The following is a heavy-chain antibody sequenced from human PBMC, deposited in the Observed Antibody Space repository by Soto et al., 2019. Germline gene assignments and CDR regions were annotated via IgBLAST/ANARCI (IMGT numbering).Heavy chain of an antibody. V-gene: IGHV3-23*01. CDR2: ISGSGDRT. J-gene: IGHJ3*01. D-gene: IGHD5-12*01. Sequence: EVQRSESGGGLVQPGGSLRLSCAASVFTFSTSVMSSVRQAPGKGLQWVSSISGSGDRTHYADSVKGRFTVSRDNTTTTLYLDMNTVTADDTALYYCTWSLVARDAFDEWGQGTMVIVSS. CDR1: VFTFSTSV. CDR3: TWSLVARDAFDE.